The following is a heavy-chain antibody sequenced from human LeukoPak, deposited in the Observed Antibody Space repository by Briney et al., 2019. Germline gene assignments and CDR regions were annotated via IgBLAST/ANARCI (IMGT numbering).Heavy chain of an antibody. V-gene: IGHV4-38-2*02. CDR2: IYHSGTT. D-gene: IGHD3-10*01. Sequence: PSETLSLTCSVSNYSISRTYHWGWIRQPPGKGLEWIGTIYHSGTTYYSPSLKSRVTISIHTSKNQLSLRLTSVTAADTAVYYCATMMYGSGNYYNSDYWGQGTLVTVSS. J-gene: IGHJ4*02. CDR3: ATMMYGSGNYYNSDY. CDR1: NYSISRTYH.